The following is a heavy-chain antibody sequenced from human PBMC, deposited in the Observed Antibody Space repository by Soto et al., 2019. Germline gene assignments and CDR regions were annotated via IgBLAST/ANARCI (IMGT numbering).Heavy chain of an antibody. V-gene: IGHV3-43D*04. J-gene: IGHJ6*02. D-gene: IGHD6-19*01. CDR1: GFTFDDYA. CDR2: ISWDGGST. Sequence: GGSLRLSCAASGFTFDDYAMHWIRQAPGKGLEWVSLISWDGGSTYYADSVKGRFTISRDNSKNSLYLQMNSLRAEDTALYYCAKDTGGEVAGVCYFYGMDVWGQGTTVTVSS. CDR3: AKDTGGEVAGVCYFYGMDV.